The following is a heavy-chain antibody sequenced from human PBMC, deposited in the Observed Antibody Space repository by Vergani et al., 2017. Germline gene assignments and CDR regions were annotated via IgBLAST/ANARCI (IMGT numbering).Heavy chain of an antibody. CDR1: GFTFSSYS. V-gene: IGHV3-21*01. J-gene: IGHJ3*02. CDR3: ARARWELLSARFDAFDI. Sequence: EVQLVESGGGLVKPGGSLRLSCAASGFTFSSYSMNWVRQAPGKGLEWVSSISSSSSYIYYADSVKGRCTISRDNAKNSLYLQMNSLRAEDTAVYYCARARWELLSARFDAFDIWGQGTMVTVSS. CDR2: ISSSSSYI. D-gene: IGHD1-26*01.